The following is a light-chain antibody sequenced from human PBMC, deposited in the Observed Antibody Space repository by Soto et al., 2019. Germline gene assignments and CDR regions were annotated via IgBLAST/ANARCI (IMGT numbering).Light chain of an antibody. CDR3: AAWDDGLSGVV. Sequence: QSVLTQPPSASGTPGQRVTISCSGSSSNNGSNTVNWYQQLPGTAPKPLIYSNNQRPSGVPDRFSGSKSGTSDSLAISGLQSEDEADYYCAAWDDGLSGVVFGRGTKLAVL. CDR2: SNN. V-gene: IGLV1-44*01. J-gene: IGLJ2*01. CDR1: SSNNGSNT.